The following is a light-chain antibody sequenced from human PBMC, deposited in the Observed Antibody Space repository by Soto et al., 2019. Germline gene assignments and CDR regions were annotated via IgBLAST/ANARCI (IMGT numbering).Light chain of an antibody. CDR1: QSVIAY. CDR2: DAF. J-gene: IGKJ4*01. Sequence: EIVLTQSPATLSLSPGDRATLSCRASQSVIAYLAWYQQKPGQAPRLLIYDAFNRATGTPARFSGGGSGTDFTLTISSLEPEDFAVYYCQQRSNWPLTFGGGTKVEIK. CDR3: QQRSNWPLT. V-gene: IGKV3-11*01.